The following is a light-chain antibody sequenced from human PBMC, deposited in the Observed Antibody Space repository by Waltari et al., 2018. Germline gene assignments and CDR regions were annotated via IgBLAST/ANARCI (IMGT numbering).Light chain of an antibody. CDR1: QSVGTN. Sequence: ETVMTQSPATLSVSPGDRATLSCRASQSVGTNVAWYQQKPGQAPRLLIYAASTRAPDIPTRFSGSGSGTEFTFTISSLQSEDFAVYYCQQYDKWPPFSFGQGTNLELK. CDR3: QQYDKWPPFS. J-gene: IGKJ2*03. CDR2: AAS. V-gene: IGKV3-15*01.